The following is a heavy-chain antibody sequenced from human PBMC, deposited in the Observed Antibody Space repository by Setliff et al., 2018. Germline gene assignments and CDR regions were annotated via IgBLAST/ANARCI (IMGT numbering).Heavy chain of an antibody. D-gene: IGHD3-16*01. CDR3: ARLPNYVWGSPVDY. J-gene: IGHJ4*02. V-gene: IGHV4-39*01. CDR1: GGSISSGVYY. CDR2: IYHGGRT. Sequence: LSLTCTVSGGSISSGVYYWGRIRQPPGKGLEWIGRIYHGGRTFYNPSLKSRVTISVDTSKNQFSLTLSSVTAADTAVYYCARLPNYVWGSPVDYWGQGTLVTVSS.